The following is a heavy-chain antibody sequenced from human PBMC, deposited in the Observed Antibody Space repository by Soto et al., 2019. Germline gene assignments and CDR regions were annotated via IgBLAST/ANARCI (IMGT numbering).Heavy chain of an antibody. J-gene: IGHJ4*02. V-gene: IGHV1-3*01. CDR2: INAGNGNT. CDR3: ARDPGYSYGYN. Sequence: QVQLVQSGAEVKQPGASVRVSCTASGYTFTSYAMHWVRQAPGQRLEWMGWINAGNGNTKYSQKFQGRVTITRDTSASTAYMELSSLRSEDTAVYYCARDPGYSYGYNWGQGTLVTISS. CDR1: GYTFTSYA. D-gene: IGHD5-18*01.